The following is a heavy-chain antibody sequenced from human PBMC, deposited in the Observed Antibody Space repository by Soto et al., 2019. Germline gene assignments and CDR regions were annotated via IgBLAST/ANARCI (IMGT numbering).Heavy chain of an antibody. V-gene: IGHV1-69*13. CDR1: GGTFSSYA. D-gene: IGHD2-15*01. Sequence: SVKVSCKASGGTFSSYAISWVRQAPGQGLEWMGGIIPIFGTANYAQKFQGRVTITADESTSTAYMELSSLRSEDTAVYYCAVGLRGRYCSGGSCYDGALTTGLRDYWGQGTLVTVSS. J-gene: IGHJ4*02. CDR2: IIPIFGTA. CDR3: AVGLRGRYCSGGSCYDGALTTGLRDY.